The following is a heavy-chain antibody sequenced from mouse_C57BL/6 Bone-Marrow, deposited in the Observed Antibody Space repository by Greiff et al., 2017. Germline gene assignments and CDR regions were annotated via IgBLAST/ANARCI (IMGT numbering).Heavy chain of an antibody. CDR2: IDPSDSET. J-gene: IGHJ3*01. CDR3: ARGGFMVTAY. Sequence: QVQLQQPGAELVRPGSSVKLSCKASGYTFTSYWMHWVKQRPIQGLEWIGNIDPSDSETPYNQKFKDKATLTVDKSSSTAYMQLSSLTSEDSAVYYCARGGFMVTAYWGQGTLVTVSA. CDR1: GYTFTSYW. D-gene: IGHD2-2*01. V-gene: IGHV1-52*01.